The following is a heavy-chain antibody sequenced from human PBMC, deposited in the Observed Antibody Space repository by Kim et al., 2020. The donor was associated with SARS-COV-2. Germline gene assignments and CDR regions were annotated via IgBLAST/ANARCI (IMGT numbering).Heavy chain of an antibody. CDR1: GFTFSSYG. V-gene: IGHV3-30*18. CDR2: ISYDGSHK. D-gene: IGHD6-13*01. Sequence: GGSLRLSCTASGFTFSSYGMHWVRQAPGKGLEWVAVISYDGSHKYYADSVKGRFTISRDNSKNTVYLQMNSLRAEDTAVYYCAKERIAAAAFDYWGQGTLVTVSS. CDR3: AKERIAAAAFDY. J-gene: IGHJ4*02.